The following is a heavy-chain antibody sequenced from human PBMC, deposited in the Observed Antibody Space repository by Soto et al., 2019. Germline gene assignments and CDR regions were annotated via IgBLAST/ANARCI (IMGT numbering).Heavy chain of an antibody. CDR1: GGTFSSYA. CDR2: IIPIFGTA. J-gene: IGHJ6*02. V-gene: IGHV1-69*12. CDR3: ASGPRGYSNDHYYYGMDV. Sequence: QVQLVQSGAEVKKPGSSVKVSCKASGGTFSSYAISWVRQAPGQGLEWMGGIIPIFGTANYAQKFQGRVTITADESTSTAYMELSSLRPEDTAVYYCASGPRGYSNDHYYYGMDVWGQGTTVTVSS. D-gene: IGHD4-4*01.